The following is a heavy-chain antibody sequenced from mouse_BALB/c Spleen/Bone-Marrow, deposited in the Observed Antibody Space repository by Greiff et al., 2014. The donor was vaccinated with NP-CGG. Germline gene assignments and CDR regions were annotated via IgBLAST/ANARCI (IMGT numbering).Heavy chain of an antibody. J-gene: IGHJ2*01. V-gene: IGHV1S22*01. CDR3: TSWDY. CDR1: CYTFTSSW. CDR2: IYPGSGST. Sequence: GSGLGRPGASVKLSCQASCYTFTSSWMHWGKQRHGQGLEWIGNIYPGSGSTNYDEKFKSKGTLTVDTSSSTAYMHLSSLTSEDSAVYYCTSWDYWGQGTTLTVSS.